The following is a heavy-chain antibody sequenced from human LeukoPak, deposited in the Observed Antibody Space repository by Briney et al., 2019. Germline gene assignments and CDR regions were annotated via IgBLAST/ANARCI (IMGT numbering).Heavy chain of an antibody. D-gene: IGHD3-10*01. J-gene: IGHJ4*02. V-gene: IGHV3-23*01. Sequence: GGSLRLSCVASGFSFSSYAMTWVRQAPGKGLEWVSAISGGGDYIYYGDSVKGRFTTSRDNSKRTLYLQMSNLRAEDTAVYYCAKSVYGSGNYWGQGTLVTVSS. CDR1: GFSFSSYA. CDR2: ISGGGDYI. CDR3: AKSVYGSGNY.